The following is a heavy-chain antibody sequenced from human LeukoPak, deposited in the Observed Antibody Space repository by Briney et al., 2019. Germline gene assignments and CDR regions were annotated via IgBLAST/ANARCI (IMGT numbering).Heavy chain of an antibody. J-gene: IGHJ4*02. CDR1: GGSISSSSYY. CDR3: ARIYGSGRVGGIY. V-gene: IGHV4-39*07. Sequence: SETLSLTCTVSGGSISSSSYYWGWIRQPPGKGLEWIGEISHSGSTNYYPSLKSRVTISLDTSKNQFSLRLTSVTAADTAVYYCARIYGSGRVGGIYWGQGILVTVSS. D-gene: IGHD3-10*01. CDR2: ISHSGST.